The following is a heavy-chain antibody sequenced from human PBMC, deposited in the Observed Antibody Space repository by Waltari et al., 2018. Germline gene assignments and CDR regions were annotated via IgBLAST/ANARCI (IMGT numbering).Heavy chain of an antibody. CDR3: ARSGGGTTTFGVAE. Sequence: QVQLVQSGAEVKKSGASVKVSCKASGYTFTDFFIHWVRQAPGQGLEWTGRINPNRGDTSYAQRLQGRVTMAGDTSITTAYMELTGLRSDDTAIYYCARSGGGTTTFGVAEWGQGSLVTVSS. D-gene: IGHD3-3*01. V-gene: IGHV1-2*06. J-gene: IGHJ4*02. CDR1: GYTFTDFF. CDR2: INPNRGDT.